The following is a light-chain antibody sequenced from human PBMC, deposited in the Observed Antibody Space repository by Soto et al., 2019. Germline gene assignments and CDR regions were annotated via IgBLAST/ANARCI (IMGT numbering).Light chain of an antibody. J-gene: IGKJ1*01. CDR3: QQCGISTWP. CDR1: QPVSSSY. Sequence: EIVLTQSPGILSLSTGERATLSCRASQPVSSSYLAWYQQKPGQAPRLLIYGASTRATGIPDRFSGSGSGTDFTLTISRLEPEEFAVYSCQQCGISTWPFGQGTKVDIK. CDR2: GAS. V-gene: IGKV3-20*01.